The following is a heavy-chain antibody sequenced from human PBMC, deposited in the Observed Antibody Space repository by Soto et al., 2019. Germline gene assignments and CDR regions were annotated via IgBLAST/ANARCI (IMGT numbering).Heavy chain of an antibody. CDR1: GGSISSGGYS. CDR2: IYHSGST. Sequence: SETLSLTCTVSGGSISSGGYSWSWIRQPPGKGLEWIGYIYHSGSTYYNPSLKSRVTISVDRSKNQYSLKLSSVTAADTAVYYCARGNYYASNFDYWGQGTLVTVSS. D-gene: IGHD1-26*01. J-gene: IGHJ4*02. V-gene: IGHV4-30-2*01. CDR3: ARGNYYASNFDY.